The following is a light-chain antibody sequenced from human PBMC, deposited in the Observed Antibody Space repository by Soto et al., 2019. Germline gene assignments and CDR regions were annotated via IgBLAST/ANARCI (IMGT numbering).Light chain of an antibody. CDR3: SSYSFTTSLYV. V-gene: IGLV2-14*01. CDR1: SNDVGGYDY. CDR2: EVS. J-gene: IGLJ1*01. Sequence: QSALTQPASVSGSPGQSITISCSGTSNDVGGYDYVSWYQQHPGKAPKLVIYEVSNRPSWVSNRFSGSKSGNTASLTISGLQPEDEADYYCSSYSFTTSLYVFGTGTKLTVL.